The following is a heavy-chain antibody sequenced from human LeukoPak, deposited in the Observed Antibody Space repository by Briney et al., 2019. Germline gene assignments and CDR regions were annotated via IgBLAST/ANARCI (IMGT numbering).Heavy chain of an antibody. CDR2: IKSNIDGGTT. Sequence: PGGSLRLSCAASGFTFSNAWMSWVRQAPGKGLEWVGRIKSNIDGGTTDYAALVKGRFTISRDDSKNTLYLQMNSLKTEDTAVYYCTTVSGYYYVDHYHYMDVWGKGTTVTVSS. J-gene: IGHJ6*03. CDR1: GFTFSNAW. CDR3: TTVSGYYYVDHYHYMDV. V-gene: IGHV3-15*01. D-gene: IGHD3-10*02.